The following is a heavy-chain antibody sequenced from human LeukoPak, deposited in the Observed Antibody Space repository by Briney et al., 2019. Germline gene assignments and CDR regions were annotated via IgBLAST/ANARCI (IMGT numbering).Heavy chain of an antibody. CDR3: AKGTEGYEFDY. D-gene: IGHD5-12*01. Sequence: GGSLRLSCAASGFTFSSYAMNWVRQAPGKGLEWVAVISYDGSNKYYADSVKGRFTISRDNSKNTLYLQMNSLRAEDTAVYYCAKGTEGYEFDYWGQGTLVTVSS. CDR1: GFTFSSYA. V-gene: IGHV3-30*04. CDR2: ISYDGSNK. J-gene: IGHJ4*02.